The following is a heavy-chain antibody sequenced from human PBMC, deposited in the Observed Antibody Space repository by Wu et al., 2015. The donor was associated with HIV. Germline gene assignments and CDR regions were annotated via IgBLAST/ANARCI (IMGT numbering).Heavy chain of an antibody. CDR3: VVATINAFDI. V-gene: IGHV1-8*01. Sequence: QVQLVQSETEMKKPGASLKVSCKASGYTFSAYDINWVRQAPGQGLEWVGWMNPKHGGSGSIQKILGRVTMTRDISTSTAYMELSRLRSDDTAVYFCVVATINAFDIWGHGTAVTVSS. J-gene: IGHJ3*02. CDR2: MNPKHGGS. D-gene: IGHD5-24*01. CDR1: GYTFSAYD.